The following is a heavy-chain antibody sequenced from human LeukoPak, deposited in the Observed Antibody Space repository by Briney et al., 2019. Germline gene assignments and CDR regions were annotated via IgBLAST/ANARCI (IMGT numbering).Heavy chain of an antibody. CDR3: AKDYCSSTSCYQDY. J-gene: IGHJ4*02. V-gene: IGHV3-9*01. CDR1: GFTFDDYA. CDR2: ISWNSGSI. Sequence: GGSLRLSCAASGFTFDDYAMHWVRQAPGRGLEWVSGISWNSGSIGYADSVKGRFTISRDNAKNPLSLQMNSLRAEDTALYYCAKDYCSSTSCYQDYWGQGTLVTVSS. D-gene: IGHD2-2*01.